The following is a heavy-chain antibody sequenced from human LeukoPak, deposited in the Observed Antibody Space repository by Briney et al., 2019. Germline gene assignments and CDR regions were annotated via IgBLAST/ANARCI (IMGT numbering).Heavy chain of an antibody. CDR2: ICCSGST. CDR1: GFIVSDYY. J-gene: IGHJ4*02. Sequence: PGEALRLSCAASGFIVSDYYMSWVRQAPGKGLEWLSVICCSGSTYYTDSVKGRFSISRDNSKNTLYLQMNTLRVEDTAVYYCARDIGWLQYGRDFDYWGQGTLVTVSS. V-gene: IGHV3-53*05. CDR3: ARDIGWLQYGRDFDY. D-gene: IGHD5-24*01.